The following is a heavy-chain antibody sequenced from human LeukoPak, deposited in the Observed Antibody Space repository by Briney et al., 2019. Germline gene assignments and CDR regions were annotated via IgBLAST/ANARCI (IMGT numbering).Heavy chain of an antibody. CDR2: IYYSGST. J-gene: IGHJ6*03. CDR3: ARAGYSSSSVFVYYYMDV. CDR1: GGSISSYY. Sequence: PSETLSLTCTVSGGSISSYYWSWIRQPPGKGLEWIGYIYYSGSTNYNPSLKSRVTMSVDTSKNQFSLKLSSVTAADTAVYYCARAGYSSSSVFVYYYMDVWGKGTTVTVSS. D-gene: IGHD6-6*01. V-gene: IGHV4-59*12.